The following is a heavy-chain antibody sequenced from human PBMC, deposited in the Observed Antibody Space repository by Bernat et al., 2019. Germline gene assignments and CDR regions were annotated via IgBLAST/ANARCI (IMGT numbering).Heavy chain of an antibody. CDR1: GFTFSSYW. CDR3: ARGTQYSGADGVFFDY. Sequence: EVQLVESGGGLVQPGGSLRLSCAASGFTFSSYWMSWVRQALGKGLERVANIKQDGSEKYYVDSVKGRFTISRDNAKNSLYLQMNSLRAEDTAVYYCARGTQYSGADGVFFDYWGQGTLVTVSS. D-gene: IGHD6-6*01. V-gene: IGHV3-7*01. J-gene: IGHJ4*02. CDR2: IKQDGSEK.